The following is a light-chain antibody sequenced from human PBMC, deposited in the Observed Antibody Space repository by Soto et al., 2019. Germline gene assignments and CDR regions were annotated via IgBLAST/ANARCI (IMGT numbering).Light chain of an antibody. CDR1: QDISTY. CDR3: QQSNIFPLT. J-gene: IGKJ4*01. V-gene: IGKV1D-12*01. CDR2: AXX. Sequence: DIQMTQSPSSVSASVGDRVTITCRASQDISTYLAWYQQKPGKAPTXXXXAXXSXQSGVKFRLSGSGSGTDFTLTISSLQPEDFAIYHCQQSNIFPLTFGGGTKADI.